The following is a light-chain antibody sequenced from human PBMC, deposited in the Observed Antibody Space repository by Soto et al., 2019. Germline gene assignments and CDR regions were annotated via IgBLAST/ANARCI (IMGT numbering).Light chain of an antibody. Sequence: QSVLTQPPSVSAAPGQTVTMSCSGSSSNIGSNFVPWYQHHPGTAPNLLIYEKNRRRSGIPDRFSGSKSGTSATLGITGLQTGDEADYYCSTWDSSLRVVGFGGGTKVTVL. J-gene: IGLJ3*02. CDR2: EKN. CDR1: SSNIGSNF. V-gene: IGLV1-51*02. CDR3: STWDSSLRVVG.